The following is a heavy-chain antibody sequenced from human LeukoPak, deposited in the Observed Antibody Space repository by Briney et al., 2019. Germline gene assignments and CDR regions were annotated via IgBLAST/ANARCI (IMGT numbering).Heavy chain of an antibody. Sequence: PSETLSLTCTVYGASVSSASYWTWIRQPPGKGVEWIAHIYNGVNTNYNPSLKSRVTISVDTSKNQFSLRLNSVTAADTAVYYCARSRAFNSGAFDPWGQGSLVTVSS. CDR2: IYNGVNT. V-gene: IGHV4-61*01. CDR1: GASVSSASY. J-gene: IGHJ5*02. CDR3: ARSRAFNSGAFDP. D-gene: IGHD1-26*01.